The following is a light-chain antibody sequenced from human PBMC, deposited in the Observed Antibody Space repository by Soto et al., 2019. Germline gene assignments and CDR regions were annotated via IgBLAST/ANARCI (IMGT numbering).Light chain of an antibody. CDR2: EGS. Sequence: QSALTQPASVSGSPGQSITISCTGTSSDIGSHNLVSWYQQHPGRAPKLIIYEGSKRPPGVSNHFSGSKSGNTASLTISGLQADDEADYYCCSYAGAGTFVIFGGGTKLTVL. J-gene: IGLJ2*01. CDR1: SSDIGSHNL. V-gene: IGLV2-23*01. CDR3: CSYAGAGTFVI.